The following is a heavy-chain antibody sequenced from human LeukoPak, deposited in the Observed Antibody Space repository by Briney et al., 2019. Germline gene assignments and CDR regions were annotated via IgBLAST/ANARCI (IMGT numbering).Heavy chain of an antibody. D-gene: IGHD3-10*02. CDR2: IDSDGSST. J-gene: IGHJ6*04. CDR3: AELGITMIGGV. Sequence: GGSLRLSCTASEFTFNSYWMHWVRQAPGKGLVWVSHIDSDGSSTNYADSVKGRFTISRDNAKNSLYLQMNSLRAEDTAVYYCAELGITMIGGVWGKGTTVTISS. V-gene: IGHV3-74*01. CDR1: EFTFNSYW.